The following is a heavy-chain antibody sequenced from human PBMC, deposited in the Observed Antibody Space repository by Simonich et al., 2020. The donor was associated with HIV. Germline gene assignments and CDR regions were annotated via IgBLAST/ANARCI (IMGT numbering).Heavy chain of an antibody. CDR1: GGSFSGYY. CDR2: INRSGSA. D-gene: IGHD3-3*01. J-gene: IGHJ4*02. Sequence: QVQLQQWGAGLLKPSETLSLTCAVYGGSFSGYYWSWIRQSPGKGLEWIGEINRSGSANYNPALKSRVTIAVDTSKNQFSVKLSSVTVADTAVYYCARRTTAYYNFWSGYYFDYWGQGTQVTVSS. CDR3: ARRTTAYYNFWSGYYFDY. V-gene: IGHV4-34*01.